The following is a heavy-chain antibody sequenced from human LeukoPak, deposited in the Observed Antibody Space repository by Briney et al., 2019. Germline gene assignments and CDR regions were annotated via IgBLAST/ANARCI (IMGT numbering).Heavy chain of an antibody. J-gene: IGHJ4*02. CDR2: ISSSSSYK. CDR1: GFTFSSNS. Sequence: GGSLRLSCAASGFTFSSNSMNWVRQAPGKGRKWGSSISSSSSYKYHADSVKGRFTLSKDNAKNSLYLQMNSLRAEDTAVYYCARELQYHGGFDYWGQGTLVTVSS. V-gene: IGHV3-21*01. CDR3: ARELQYHGGFDY. D-gene: IGHD4-11*01.